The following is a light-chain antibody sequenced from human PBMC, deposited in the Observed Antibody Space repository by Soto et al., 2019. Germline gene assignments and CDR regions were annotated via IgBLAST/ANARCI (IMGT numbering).Light chain of an antibody. CDR1: QSISSY. CDR2: DAS. J-gene: IGKJ1*01. Sequence: EVVLTQSPATLSMSPGERATLSCRASQSISSYLAWYQQKPGQSPRLLISDASNRATGIPDRFSGSGSGTDFTLTISRLEPEDFAVYYCQQYGSSRTFGQGTKVDIK. CDR3: QQYGSSRT. V-gene: IGKV3-20*01.